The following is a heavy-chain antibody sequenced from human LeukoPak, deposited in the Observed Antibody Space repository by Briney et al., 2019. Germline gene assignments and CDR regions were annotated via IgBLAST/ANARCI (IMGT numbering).Heavy chain of an antibody. J-gene: IGHJ4*02. CDR1: GFTFSSYG. D-gene: IGHD6-25*01. CDR3: AKGASQRGYLDY. V-gene: IGHV3-30*18. Sequence: GGSLRLSCAASGFTFSSYGMHWVRQAPGKGLEWVAVISYDGSNKYYADSVKGRFTISRDNSKNTLYLQMNSLRAEDTAVYYCAKGASQRGYLDYWGQGTLVTVSS. CDR2: ISYDGSNK.